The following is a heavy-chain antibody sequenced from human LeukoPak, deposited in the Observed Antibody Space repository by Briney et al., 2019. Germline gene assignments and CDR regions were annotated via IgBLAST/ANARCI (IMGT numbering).Heavy chain of an antibody. CDR2: IYANGNT. V-gene: IGHV3-53*01. Sequence: GGSLRLSCAVSGFTVSDNYITWVRQAPGKGLEWVSVIYANGNTYYGDSMQGRLTISRDKSKNTVFLQMNSLRVEDTAMYYCARVGEGELGNWFDPWGQGTLVTVSS. CDR3: ARVGEGELGNWFDP. D-gene: IGHD3-10*01. J-gene: IGHJ5*02. CDR1: GFTVSDNY.